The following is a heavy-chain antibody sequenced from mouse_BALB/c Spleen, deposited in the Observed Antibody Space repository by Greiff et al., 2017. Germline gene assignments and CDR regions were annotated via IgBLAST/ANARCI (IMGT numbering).Heavy chain of an antibody. Sequence: DVKLVESGGGLVKPGGSLKLSCAASGFTFSSYAMSWVRQSPEKRLEWVAEISSGGSYTYYPDTVTGRFTISRDNAKNTLYLEMSSLRSEDTAMYYCAREGRQAMDYWGQGTSVTVSS. CDR2: ISSGGSYT. J-gene: IGHJ4*01. D-gene: IGHD2-12*01. V-gene: IGHV5-9-4*01. CDR1: GFTFSSYA. CDR3: AREGRQAMDY.